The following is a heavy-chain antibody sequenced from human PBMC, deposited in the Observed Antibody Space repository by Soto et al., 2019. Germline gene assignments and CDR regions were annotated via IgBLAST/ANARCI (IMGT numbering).Heavy chain of an antibody. V-gene: IGHV1-3*01. CDR3: ARDIGQWLVQRYYYYYMDV. Sequence: ASVKVSCKASGYTFTSHAMHWVRQAPGQRLEWMGWINAGNGNTKYSQKFQDRVTITRDTSASTAYMELSGLTPEDTAIYYCARDIGQWLVQRYYYYYMDVSGNGTTVTVSS. CDR2: INAGNGNT. D-gene: IGHD6-19*01. CDR1: GYTFTSHA. J-gene: IGHJ6*03.